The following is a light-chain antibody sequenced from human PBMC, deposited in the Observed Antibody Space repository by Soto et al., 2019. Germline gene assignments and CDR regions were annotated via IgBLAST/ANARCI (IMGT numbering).Light chain of an antibody. CDR2: GAS. V-gene: IGKV3-15*01. CDR3: QQYNNWPRT. J-gene: IGKJ1*01. CDR1: QSVSSD. Sequence: ETVMTQSPATLSVSPGERATLSCRASQSVSSDLAWYQQRPGQAPRVLIYGASTRATGFPARFSGSGSGTEFTLTISSLQSEDFALYYCQQYNNWPRTLGPGTKVDIK.